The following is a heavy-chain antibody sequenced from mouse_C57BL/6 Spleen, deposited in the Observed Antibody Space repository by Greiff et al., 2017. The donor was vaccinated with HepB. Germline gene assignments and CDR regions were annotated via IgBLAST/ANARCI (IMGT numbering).Heavy chain of an antibody. V-gene: IGHV1-81*01. D-gene: IGHD1-1*01. Sequence: VKLMESGAELARPGASVKLSCKASGYTFTSYGISWVKQRTGQGLEWIGEIYPRSGNTYYNEKFKGKATLTADKSSSTAYMELRSLTSEDSAVYFCARREDYGSPYWYFDVWGTGTTVTVSS. CDR2: IYPRSGNT. J-gene: IGHJ1*03. CDR1: GYTFTSYG. CDR3: ARREDYGSPYWYFDV.